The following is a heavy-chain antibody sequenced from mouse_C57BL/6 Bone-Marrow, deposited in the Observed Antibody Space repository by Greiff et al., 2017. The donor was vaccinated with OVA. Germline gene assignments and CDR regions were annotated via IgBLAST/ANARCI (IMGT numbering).Heavy chain of an antibody. CDR2: IRSKSNNYAT. Sequence: EVKLLESGGGLVQPKGSLKLSCAASGFSFNTYAMNWVRQAPGKGLEWVARIRSKSNNYATYYADSVKDRFTISRDDSTSMLYLQMNNLKTEDTAMYYGVRHYYGSSYDYAMDYWGQGTSVTVSS. J-gene: IGHJ4*01. D-gene: IGHD1-1*01. CDR3: VRHYYGSSYDYAMDY. CDR1: GFSFNTYA. V-gene: IGHV10-1*01.